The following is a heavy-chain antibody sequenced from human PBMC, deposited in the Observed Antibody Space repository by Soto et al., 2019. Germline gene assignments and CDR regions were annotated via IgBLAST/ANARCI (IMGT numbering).Heavy chain of an antibody. CDR3: AKVDVSTAGSFDY. Sequence: PWGSLRLSCVASGFTFSRHGLSWVRQAPGKGLEWVSTINPSGDSTFYADSVKGRFTISRDNSKNTVYLQMNSLSVGDTAVYLCAKVDVSTAGSFDYWGQGALVTVYS. J-gene: IGHJ4*02. CDR1: GFTFSRHG. D-gene: IGHD6-13*01. CDR2: INPSGDST. V-gene: IGHV3-23*01.